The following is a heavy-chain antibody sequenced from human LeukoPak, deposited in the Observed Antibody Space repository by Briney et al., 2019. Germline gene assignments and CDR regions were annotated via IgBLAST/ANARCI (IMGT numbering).Heavy chain of an antibody. CDR3: ARAPSGSYPFDY. V-gene: IGHV1-69*01. J-gene: IGHJ4*02. D-gene: IGHD1-26*01. Sequence: ASVKVSCKASGGTFSSYAISWVRQAPGQGLEWMGGIIPIFGTANYAQKFQGRVTITADESTSTAYMELSSLRSEDTAVYYCARAPSGSYPFDYWGQGTLVTVFS. CDR1: GGTFSSYA. CDR2: IIPIFGTA.